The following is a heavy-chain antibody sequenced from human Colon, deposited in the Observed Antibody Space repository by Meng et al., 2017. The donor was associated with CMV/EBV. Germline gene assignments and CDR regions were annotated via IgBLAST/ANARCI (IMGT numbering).Heavy chain of an antibody. D-gene: IGHD6-6*01. V-gene: IGHV1-2*02. CDR3: ERVGGWIGSSSIFGWFDP. CDR1: GYTFTDYY. Sequence: QGLLVQSGAEVKIPGASVKVSCKGSGYTFTDYYIHWVRQAPGQGLEWMGLINSNTGATKYAQKFQNRITMTRDTSINTVYMQLSGLRSDDTAVYYCERVGGWIGSSSIFGWFDPWGQGTLVTVSS. J-gene: IGHJ5*02. CDR2: INSNTGAT.